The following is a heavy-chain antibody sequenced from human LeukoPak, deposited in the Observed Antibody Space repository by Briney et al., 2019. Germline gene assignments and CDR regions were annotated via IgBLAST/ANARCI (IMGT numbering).Heavy chain of an antibody. CDR1: GFPFSNYW. J-gene: IGHJ4*02. D-gene: IGHD2-2*01. Sequence: GGSLRLSCTASGFPFSNYWMHWVRQAPGKGLLWVSRINTDERTTDYADSVKGRFTISRDNARNTLYLQMNSLRAEDTAVYYCARDRCSSISCLALDYWGQGTLVTVSS. CDR3: ARDRCSSISCLALDY. V-gene: IGHV3-74*01. CDR2: INTDERTT.